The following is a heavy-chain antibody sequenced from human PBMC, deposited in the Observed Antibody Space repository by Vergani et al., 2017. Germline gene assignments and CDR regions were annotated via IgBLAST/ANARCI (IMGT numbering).Heavy chain of an antibody. CDR1: GGSFSGYY. D-gene: IGHD5-12*01. CDR2: INHSGST. V-gene: IGHV4-34*01. Sequence: QVQLQQWGAGLLKPSETLSLTCAVYGGSFSGYYWSWFRQPPGKGLEWIGEINHSGSTNYNPSLKSRVTISVDTSKNQFSLKLSSVTAADTAVYYCARTPGTITPVYYMDVWGKGTTVTVSS. J-gene: IGHJ6*03. CDR3: ARTPGTITPVYYMDV.